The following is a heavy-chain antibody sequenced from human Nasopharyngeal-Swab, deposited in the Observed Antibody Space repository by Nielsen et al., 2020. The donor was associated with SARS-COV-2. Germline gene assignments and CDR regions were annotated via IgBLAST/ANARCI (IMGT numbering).Heavy chain of an antibody. V-gene: IGHV4-34*01. CDR1: GGSFSGYY. D-gene: IGHD3-22*01. J-gene: IGHJ3*02. CDR3: ARRYYYDSSGYYLAAFDI. CDR2: ISHSGST. Sequence: SETLSLTCAVYGGSFSGYYWSWIRQPPGKGLEWIGEISHSGSTNYNPSLKSRVTISVDTSKNQFSLKLSSVTAVDTAVYYCARRYYYDSSGYYLAAFDIWGQGTMVTVSS.